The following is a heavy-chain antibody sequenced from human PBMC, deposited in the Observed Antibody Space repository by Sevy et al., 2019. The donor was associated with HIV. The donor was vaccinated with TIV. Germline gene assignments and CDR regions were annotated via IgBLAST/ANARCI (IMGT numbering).Heavy chain of an antibody. V-gene: IGHV3-9*01. Sequence: GGSLRLSCAASGFTFDDYAMHWVRQAPGKGLEWVSGISWNSVSIGYADSVKGRFTISRDNATNSPYLQMNSLGAEGTALYYWAKDITGLAVAGTGYYDYGMDVWGQGTTVTVSS. D-gene: IGHD6-19*01. CDR2: ISWNSVSI. CDR3: AKDITGLAVAGTGYYDYGMDV. CDR1: GFTFDDYA. J-gene: IGHJ6*02.